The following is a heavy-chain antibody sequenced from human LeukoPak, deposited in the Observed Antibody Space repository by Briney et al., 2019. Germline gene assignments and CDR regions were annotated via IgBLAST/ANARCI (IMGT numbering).Heavy chain of an antibody. CDR3: ARRGRYFDWFAAFDI. CDR2: IYPDDSDT. D-gene: IGHD3-9*01. J-gene: IGHJ3*02. CDR1: EYSFPNYC. Sequence: GESLKISCKHSEYSFPNYCIGWVRQMPGKGLEWMGIIYPDDSDTRYSPSFQGQVTISADKSISTAYLQWSSLKASDTAMYYCARRGRYFDWFAAFDIWGQGTMVTVSS. V-gene: IGHV5-51*01.